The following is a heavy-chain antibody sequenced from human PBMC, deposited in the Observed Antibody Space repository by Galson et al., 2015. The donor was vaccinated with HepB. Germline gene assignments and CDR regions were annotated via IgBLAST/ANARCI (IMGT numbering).Heavy chain of an antibody. D-gene: IGHD2-15*01. J-gene: IGHJ3*02. Sequence: SLRLSCAASGFTFSSYWMSWVRQAPGKGLEWVANIKQDGSEKYYVDSVKGRFTISRDNAKNSLYLQMNSLRAEDTAVYYCARRYCSGGSYYPDAFDIWGQGTMVTVSS. CDR1: GFTFSSYW. V-gene: IGHV3-7*01. CDR3: ARRYCSGGSYYPDAFDI. CDR2: IKQDGSEK.